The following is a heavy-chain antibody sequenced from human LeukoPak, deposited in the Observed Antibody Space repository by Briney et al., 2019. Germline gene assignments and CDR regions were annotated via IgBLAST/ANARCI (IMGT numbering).Heavy chain of an antibody. Sequence: PGGSLRLSCTASGFTFSNYAMSWVRQAPGKGLEWVSTISGSGGTTYYADSVRGRFTISRDNSKNTLYLQMNSLRVDDTAVYYCAEMGGYYYYSAYYSWGQGTLVTVSS. CDR1: GFTFSNYA. D-gene: IGHD3-10*01. CDR2: ISGSGGTT. V-gene: IGHV3-23*01. CDR3: AEMGGYYYYSAYYS. J-gene: IGHJ4*02.